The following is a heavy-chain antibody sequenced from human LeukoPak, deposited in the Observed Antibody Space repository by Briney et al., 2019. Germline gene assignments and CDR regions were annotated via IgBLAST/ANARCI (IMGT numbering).Heavy chain of an antibody. J-gene: IGHJ4*02. CDR1: GFTFSSYW. V-gene: IGHV3-74*01. CDR2: ISGDGSTT. CDR3: ASWAYCGRDCYSHGSYFDY. Sequence: GGSLRLSCAASGFTFSSYWMHWVSQAPGKGLVWVSRISGDGSTTSYADSVKGRFTISRDNAKNTLFLEMKSLRDEDTAVYFCASWAYCGRDCYSHGSYFDYWGQGSLVTVSS. D-gene: IGHD2-21*02.